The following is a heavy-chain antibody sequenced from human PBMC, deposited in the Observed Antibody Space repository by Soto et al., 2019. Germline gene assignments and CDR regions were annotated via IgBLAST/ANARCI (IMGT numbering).Heavy chain of an antibody. Sequence: SETLSLTCAVYGGSFIDYYWSWIRQSPGRGLEWIGEISHTGSTNYNPSLKSRVTISVDTSKKQFSLKLSSVTAADTSVYYCARGGAATPVLALEIWGQGTMVTV. CDR1: GGSFIDYY. CDR2: ISHTGST. J-gene: IGHJ3*02. CDR3: ARGGAATPVLALEI. D-gene: IGHD2-15*01. V-gene: IGHV4-34*01.